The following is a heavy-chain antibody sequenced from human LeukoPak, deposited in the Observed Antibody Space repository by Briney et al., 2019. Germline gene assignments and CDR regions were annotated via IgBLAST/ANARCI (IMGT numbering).Heavy chain of an antibody. CDR2: ISPSGDIT. V-gene: IGHV3-23*01. Sequence: PGGSLRLSCAASGFIFSSHGMNWVRQAPGKGLEWVSGISPSGDITYYADSVKGRFTISRDNSKNTLYLQMNSLRAEDTAVYYCAKGVPLGDFDLWGRGTLVTVSS. CDR3: AKGVPLGDFDL. CDR1: GFIFSSHG. J-gene: IGHJ2*01.